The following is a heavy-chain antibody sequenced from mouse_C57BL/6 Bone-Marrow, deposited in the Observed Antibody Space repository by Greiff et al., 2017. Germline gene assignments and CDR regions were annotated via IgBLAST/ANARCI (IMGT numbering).Heavy chain of an antibody. Sequence: QVQLQQSGAELARPGASVKLSCKASGYTFTSYGISWVKQRTGQGLEWIGEISPRSGNTYYNEKFKGKATLTADHSYRTAYMELRSLTSEDSAVYFWARAPLLLRYYFDYWGQGTTLTVAS. CDR1: GYTFTSYG. D-gene: IGHD1-1*01. J-gene: IGHJ2*01. CDR2: ISPRSGNT. CDR3: ARAPLLLRYYFDY. V-gene: IGHV1-81*01.